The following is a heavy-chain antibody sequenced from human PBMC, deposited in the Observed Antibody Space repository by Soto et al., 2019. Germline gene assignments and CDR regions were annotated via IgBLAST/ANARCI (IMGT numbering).Heavy chain of an antibody. V-gene: IGHV4-30-4*01. D-gene: IGHD3-10*01. CDR2: IYYSGST. Sequence: PSETLALTCTVSGGSISSGDYYWSWIRQPPGKGLEWIGYIYYSGSTYYNPSLKSRVTISVDTSKNQFSLKLSSVTAADTAVYYCARGYVAWVRGIHYYYGMDVWGQGTTVTFSS. J-gene: IGHJ6*02. CDR3: ARGYVAWVRGIHYYYGMDV. CDR1: GGSISSGDYY.